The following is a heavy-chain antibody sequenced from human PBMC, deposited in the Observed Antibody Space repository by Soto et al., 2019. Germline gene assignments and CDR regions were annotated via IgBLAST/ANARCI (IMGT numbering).Heavy chain of an antibody. J-gene: IGHJ5*02. CDR1: GFTVSSNY. Sequence: GGSLRLSCAASGFTVSSNYMSWVRQAPGKGLEWVSVIYSGGSTYYADSVKGRFTISRDNSKNTLYLQMNSLRAEDTAVYYCARGAVDTAMEGYSGYDQWNWFDPWGQGTLVTVSS. CDR3: ARGAVDTAMEGYSGYDQWNWFDP. V-gene: IGHV3-66*01. CDR2: IYSGGST. D-gene: IGHD5-12*01.